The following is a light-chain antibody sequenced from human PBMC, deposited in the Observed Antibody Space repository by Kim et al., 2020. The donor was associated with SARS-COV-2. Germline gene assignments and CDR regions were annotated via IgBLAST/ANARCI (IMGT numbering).Light chain of an antibody. Sequence: PGESAPLACGATQRVSSDYLAWYQQKPGQAPRLLIYVASSLATGIPARFSVSGSVTDFTLTITSLEPEDFAVYYCQQYSSSPATFGQGTKVDIK. V-gene: IGKV3-20*01. CDR1: QRVSSDY. J-gene: IGKJ1*01. CDR3: QQYSSSPAT. CDR2: VAS.